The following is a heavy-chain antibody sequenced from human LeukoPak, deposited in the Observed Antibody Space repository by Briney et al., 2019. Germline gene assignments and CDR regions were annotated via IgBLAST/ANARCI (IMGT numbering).Heavy chain of an antibody. CDR2: ISAYNGNT. CDR3: ARDTRFGELSFDY. J-gene: IGHJ4*02. Sequence: GASVKVSCKASGYTFTSYYMHWVRQAPGQGLEWMGWISAYNGNTNYAQKLQGRVTMTTDTSTSTAYMELRSLRSDDTAVYYCARDTRFGELSFDYWGQGTLVTVSS. V-gene: IGHV1-18*04. D-gene: IGHD3-10*01. CDR1: GYTFTSYY.